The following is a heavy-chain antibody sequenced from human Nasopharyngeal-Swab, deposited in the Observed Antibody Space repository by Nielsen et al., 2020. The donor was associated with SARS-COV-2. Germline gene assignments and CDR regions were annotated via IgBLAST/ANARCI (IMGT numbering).Heavy chain of an antibody. CDR3: ARSSRGPYYDFWSGSNYHDY. CDR1: GFTFSSYW. J-gene: IGHJ4*02. Sequence: GESLKISCAASGFTFSSYWMSWVRQAPGKGLEWVANIKQDGSEKYYVDSVKGRFTISRDNAKNSLYLQMNSLRAEDTAVYYCARSSRGPYYDFWSGSNYHDYWGQGTLVTVSS. CDR2: IKQDGSEK. V-gene: IGHV3-7*03. D-gene: IGHD3-3*01.